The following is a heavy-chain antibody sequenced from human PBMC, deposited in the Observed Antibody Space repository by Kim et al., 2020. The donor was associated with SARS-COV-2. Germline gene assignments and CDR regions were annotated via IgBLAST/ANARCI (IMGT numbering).Heavy chain of an antibody. CDR3: ARAVVVPAANYFGVVILSYYSMDV. CDR2: INTNTGNP. Sequence: ASVKVSCKASGYTFTSYAMNWVRQAPGQGLEWMGWINTNTGNPTYAQGFTGRFVFSLDTSVSTAYLQISSLKAEDTAVYYCARAVVVPAANYFGVVILSYYSMDVWGKGTTVTVSS. D-gene: IGHD2-2*01. J-gene: IGHJ6*03. V-gene: IGHV7-4-1*02. CDR1: GYTFTSYA.